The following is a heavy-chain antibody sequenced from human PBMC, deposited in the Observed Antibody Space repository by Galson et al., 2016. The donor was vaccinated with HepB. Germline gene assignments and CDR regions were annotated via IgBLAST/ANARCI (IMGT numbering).Heavy chain of an antibody. Sequence: SLRLSCAVSGFPFKNYNMAWFRQAPGRGLEWVSYIDVSRQTWYADSVTGRFTISRDNGKNSLYLQMSSLRDEDTALYYCTRDLSTTLRACDYWGQGTTVTVSS. CDR1: GFPFKNYN. V-gene: IGHV3-48*02. D-gene: IGHD5/OR15-5a*01. CDR2: IDVSRQT. J-gene: IGHJ4*03. CDR3: TRDLSTTLRACDY.